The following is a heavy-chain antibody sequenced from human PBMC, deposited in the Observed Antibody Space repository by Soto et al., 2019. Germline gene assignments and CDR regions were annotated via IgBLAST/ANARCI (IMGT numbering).Heavy chain of an antibody. Sequence: PVGSLRLSCAASGFTFSRYGMHWVRQAPGKGLEWMSVVWYDGSNKYYGDSVRGRFTISRDNSKNTLYLQMNILRAEDTAVYYCARDWEVAATPGPIYYYYGMDVWGQGTTVTAP. CDR3: ARDWEVAATPGPIYYYYGMDV. V-gene: IGHV3-33*01. CDR2: VWYDGSNK. J-gene: IGHJ6*02. D-gene: IGHD2-15*01. CDR1: GFTFSRYG.